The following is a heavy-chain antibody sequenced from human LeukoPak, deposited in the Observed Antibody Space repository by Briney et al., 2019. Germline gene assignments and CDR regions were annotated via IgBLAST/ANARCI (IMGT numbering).Heavy chain of an antibody. Sequence: PGGSLRLSCAASGFTFSSYAMAWVRQAPGKGLEWVTTISGSSGSTYYADSVKGRFTISRDNSKNTLYLQMNSLRAEDTAVYYCAKAMPNYYYYGMDVWGQGTTVTVSS. CDR2: ISGSSGST. CDR1: GFTFSSYA. V-gene: IGHV3-23*01. J-gene: IGHJ6*02. CDR3: AKAMPNYYYYGMDV. D-gene: IGHD2-2*01.